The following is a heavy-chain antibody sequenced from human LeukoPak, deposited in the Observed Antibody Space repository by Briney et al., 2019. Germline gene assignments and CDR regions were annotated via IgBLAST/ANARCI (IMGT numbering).Heavy chain of an antibody. CDR2: ISGSGGST. D-gene: IGHD2-8*01. Sequence: GGSLRLSCAASGFTFSSYAMSWVRQAPGKGLEWVSAISGSGGSTYYADSVKGRFTISRDNSKNTLYLQMSSLRAEDTAVYYCAKANRLGPSRYFDYWGQGTLVTVSS. CDR3: AKANRLGPSRYFDY. CDR1: GFTFSSYA. V-gene: IGHV3-23*01. J-gene: IGHJ4*02.